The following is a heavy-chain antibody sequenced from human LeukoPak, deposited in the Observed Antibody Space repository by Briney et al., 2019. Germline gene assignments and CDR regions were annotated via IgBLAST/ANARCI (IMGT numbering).Heavy chain of an antibody. Sequence: GGSLRLSCAASGFTFSSYAMHWVRQAPGKGLEWVAVISYDGSNKYYADSVKGRFTISRDNSKNTLYLQMNSLRAEDTAVYYCARGYSPTVFYGMDVWGQGTTATVSS. J-gene: IGHJ6*02. D-gene: IGHD5-12*01. V-gene: IGHV3-30-3*01. CDR2: ISYDGSNK. CDR3: ARGYSPTVFYGMDV. CDR1: GFTFSSYA.